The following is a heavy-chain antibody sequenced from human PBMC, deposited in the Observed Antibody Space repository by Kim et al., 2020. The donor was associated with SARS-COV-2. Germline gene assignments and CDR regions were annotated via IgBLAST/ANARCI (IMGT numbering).Heavy chain of an antibody. D-gene: IGHD5-12*01. J-gene: IGHJ4*02. CDR3: ARGESGYEDY. CDR1: GYTFTGYY. Sequence: ASVKVSCKASGYTFTGYYMHWVRQAPGQGLEWMGWINPNSGDTNYAQKFQGRVTMTWDTSLSTAYMELSRIISDDTAVYDCARGESGYEDYWGQGTLVTV. V-gene: IGHV1-2*02. CDR2: INPNSGDT.